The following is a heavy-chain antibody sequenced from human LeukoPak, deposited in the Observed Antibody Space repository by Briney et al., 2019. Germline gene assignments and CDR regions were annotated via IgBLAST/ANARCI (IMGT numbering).Heavy chain of an antibody. J-gene: IGHJ4*02. CDR3: AREWDSQGFDY. D-gene: IGHD1-26*01. V-gene: IGHV4-59*01. CDR2: IYYSGST. Sequence: SETLSLTCTVSGGSISSYYWSWIRQPPGKGLEWIGYIYYSGSTNYNPSLKSRVTISVDTSKNQFSLKLSSVSAADTAVYYCAREWDSQGFDYWGQGTLVTVSS. CDR1: GGSISSYY.